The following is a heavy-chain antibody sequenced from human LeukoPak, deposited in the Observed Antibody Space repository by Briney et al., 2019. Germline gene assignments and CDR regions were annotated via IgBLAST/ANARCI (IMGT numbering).Heavy chain of an antibody. V-gene: IGHV1-18*01. D-gene: IGHD6-13*01. CDR2: ISAYNGNT. Sequence: GSSVKVSCKASGGTFSSYAISWVRQAPGQGLEWMGWISAYNGNTNYAQKLQGRVTITTDTSTSTAYMELRSLRSDDPAVYYCARDRAQYSSSWYGAFDIWGQGTMVTVSS. J-gene: IGHJ3*02. CDR3: ARDRAQYSSSWYGAFDI. CDR1: GGTFSSYA.